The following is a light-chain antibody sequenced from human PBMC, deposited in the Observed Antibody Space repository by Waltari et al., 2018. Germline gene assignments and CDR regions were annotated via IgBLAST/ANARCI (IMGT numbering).Light chain of an antibody. J-gene: IGKJ1*01. V-gene: IGKV1-6*01. CDR3: LQDYNYPWT. CDR2: ATS. Sequence: AIQMIQAPSSLPASVGDRVTITCRARQGNKNYLGWYQQQPGKAPKLLMYATSTLQSGVPSRFSGSGSGTDFTLTISSLQPEDFATYYCLQDYNYPWTFGQGTKVEIK. CDR1: QGNKNY.